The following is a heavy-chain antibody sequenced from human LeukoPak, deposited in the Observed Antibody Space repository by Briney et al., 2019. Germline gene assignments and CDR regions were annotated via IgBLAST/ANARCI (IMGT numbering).Heavy chain of an antibody. D-gene: IGHD3-22*01. CDR3: ARCFYDSSGYYLPRAGDYYYYGMDV. CDR1: GGSFSGYY. V-gene: IGHV4-34*01. J-gene: IGHJ6*02. CDR2: INHSGST. Sequence: SETLSLTCAVYGGSFSGYYWSWIRQPPGKGLEWIGEINHSGSTNYNPSLKSRVTISVDTSKKQFSLKLSSVTAADTAVYYCARCFYDSSGYYLPRAGDYYYYGMDVWGQGTTVTVSS.